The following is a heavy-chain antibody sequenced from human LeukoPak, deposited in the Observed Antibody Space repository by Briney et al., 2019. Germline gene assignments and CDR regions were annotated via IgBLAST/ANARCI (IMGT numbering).Heavy chain of an antibody. CDR1: GYTFTDYY. D-gene: IGHD3-3*01. V-gene: IGHV1-2*02. Sequence: GASVKVSCKTSGYTFTDYYIHWVRQAPGQGLEWMGWINSNSGGANFAQKFQGRVTMTRDTSISTVYMEVSRLTSDDTAVYYCARGGGTVFGVINDWGQGTLVTVSS. CDR2: INSNSGGA. J-gene: IGHJ4*02. CDR3: ARGGGTVFGVIND.